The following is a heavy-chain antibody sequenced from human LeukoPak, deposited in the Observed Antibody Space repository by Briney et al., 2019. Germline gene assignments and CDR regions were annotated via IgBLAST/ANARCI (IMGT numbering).Heavy chain of an antibody. D-gene: IGHD5-18*01. Sequence: GGSLRLSCAASGFTFSSYAMSWVRQAPGKGLEWVSAISGSGGTTYYADSVKGRFTISRDNSKNTLYLQMNSLRAEDTAVYYCASQAGYSYGNFDYWGQGTLVTVSS. CDR2: ISGSGGTT. J-gene: IGHJ4*02. CDR1: GFTFSSYA. V-gene: IGHV3-23*01. CDR3: ASQAGYSYGNFDY.